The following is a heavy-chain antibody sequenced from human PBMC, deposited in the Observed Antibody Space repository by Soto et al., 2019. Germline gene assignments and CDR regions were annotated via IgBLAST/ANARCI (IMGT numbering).Heavy chain of an antibody. D-gene: IGHD5-18*01. J-gene: IGHJ5*02. CDR2: IYESGYT. CDR1: GASVSSGAYY. Sequence: SETLSLTCTVSGASVSSGAYYWGWVRQRPGRGLEWIGYIYESGYTYYNTSLKSRLTISLDRSNNQFSLGLTSVTAADTAVYYCVRALQHTAMVYPWFDPWGQGTLVTVSS. V-gene: IGHV4-31*03. CDR3: VRALQHTAMVYPWFDP.